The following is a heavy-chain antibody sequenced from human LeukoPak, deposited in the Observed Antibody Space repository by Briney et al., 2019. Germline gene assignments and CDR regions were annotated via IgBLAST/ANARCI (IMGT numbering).Heavy chain of an antibody. CDR1: GGTFSSYA. V-gene: IGHV1-69*04. CDR3: ARTSYYGMDV. Sequence: ASVKVSCKASGGTFSSYAISWVRQAPGRGLEWMGRIIPILGIANYAQKFQGRVTITADKSTSTAYMELSSLRSEDTAVYYCARTSYYGMDVWGQGTTVTVSS. J-gene: IGHJ6*02. CDR2: IIPILGIA.